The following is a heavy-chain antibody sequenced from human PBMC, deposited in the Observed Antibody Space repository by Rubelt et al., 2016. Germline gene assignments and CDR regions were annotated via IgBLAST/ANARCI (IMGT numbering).Heavy chain of an antibody. CDR2: VKSKADGETT. CDR1: GFTFNTAW. D-gene: IGHD4-17*01. J-gene: IGHJ4*02. Sequence: EVQLVESGGGLVKPGGSLRLSCAASGFTFNTAWMNWVRQAPGKGLEWVGRVKSKADGETTDYAAPARGRSPISRDDSKNSLYLQMNSLKTEDTAVYYCARVRRDPTVSDYWGQGTLVTVSS. V-gene: IGHV3-15*07. CDR3: ARVRRDPTVSDY.